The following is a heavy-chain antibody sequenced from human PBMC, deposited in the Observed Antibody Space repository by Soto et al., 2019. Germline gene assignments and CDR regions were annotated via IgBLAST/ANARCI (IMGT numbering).Heavy chain of an antibody. CDR2: IYPGDSDT. J-gene: IGHJ3*02. CDR1: GYNFAVYW. D-gene: IGHD1-1*01. V-gene: IGHV5-51*01. CDR3: ARGWKVAGDAFDI. Sequence: GESLNISCKCSGYNFAVYWIGWVRQMPGKGLEWMGMIYPGDSDTRYSPSFQGQVTISVDKSISTAYLQWSSLKASDTAMYYCARGWKVAGDAFDIWGQGTMVTVSS.